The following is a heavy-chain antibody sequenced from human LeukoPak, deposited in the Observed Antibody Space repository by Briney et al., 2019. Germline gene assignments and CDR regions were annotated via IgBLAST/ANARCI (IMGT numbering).Heavy chain of an antibody. J-gene: IGHJ4*02. Sequence: ESGPALVKPTHTLTLTCTFSGFSLSTSGMCVNWIRQPPGKALEWLAHIDWDDDKYYTTSLKTRLTISKDTSKNQVVLKMTNMDPVDTATYYCARRDSSSWYFDFWGQGTLVTVSS. CDR2: IDWDDDK. CDR1: GFSLSTSGMC. CDR3: ARRDSSSWYFDF. V-gene: IGHV2-70*01. D-gene: IGHD6-13*01.